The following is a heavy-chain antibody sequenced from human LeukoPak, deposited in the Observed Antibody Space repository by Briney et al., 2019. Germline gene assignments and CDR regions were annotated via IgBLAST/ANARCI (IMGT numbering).Heavy chain of an antibody. CDR1: GGTFSSYT. V-gene: IGHV1-69*02. Sequence: SVKVSCKASGGTFSSYTISWVRQAPGQGPEWMGRIIPILGIANYAQKFQGRVTITADKSTSTAYMELSSLRSEDTAVYYCARPDYYYYDSSGYYYYWGQGTLVTVSS. CDR2: IIPILGIA. CDR3: ARPDYYYYDSSGYYYY. J-gene: IGHJ4*02. D-gene: IGHD3-22*01.